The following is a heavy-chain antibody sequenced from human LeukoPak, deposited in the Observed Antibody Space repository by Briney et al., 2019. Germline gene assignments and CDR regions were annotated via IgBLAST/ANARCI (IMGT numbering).Heavy chain of an antibody. V-gene: IGHV1-18*01. CDR3: ARDFTPPHCTTPNCPRGGWFDP. D-gene: IGHD2-8*01. CDR2: INPNNGNT. CDR1: DYTFASYG. Sequence: ALVKVSCKAYDYTFASYGMSWVRQAPGQGLEWMGWINPNNGNTRYAENLQGRVTMTTDISTSTAYMELRSLRSDDTAIYYCARDFTPPHCTTPNCPRGGWFDPWGQGTLVTVSS. J-gene: IGHJ5*02.